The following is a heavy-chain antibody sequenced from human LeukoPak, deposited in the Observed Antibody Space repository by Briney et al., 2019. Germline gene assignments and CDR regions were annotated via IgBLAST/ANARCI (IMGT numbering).Heavy chain of an antibody. V-gene: IGHV4-61*08. J-gene: IGHJ5*02. D-gene: IGHD3-3*01. CDR1: GGSISSGDYY. CDR3: ARGVATIFGVVRNWFDP. Sequence: SETLSLTCTVSGGSISSGDYYWSWIRQPPGKGLEWIGYIYYSGSTDYNPSLKSRVTISVDTSKNQFSLKLSSVTAADTAVYYCARGVATIFGVVRNWFDPWGQGTLVTVSS. CDR2: IYYSGST.